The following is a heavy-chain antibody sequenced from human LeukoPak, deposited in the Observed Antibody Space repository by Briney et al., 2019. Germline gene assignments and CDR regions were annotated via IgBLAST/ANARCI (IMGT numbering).Heavy chain of an antibody. CDR1: GFTFSSYA. CDR3: AKGVYSGSYRLSYSH. Sequence: GGSLRLSCAASGFTFSSYAMSWVRQAPGKGLEWVSAISGSGGSTYYADSVKGRFTISRDNSKNTLYLQMNSLRAEDTAVYYCAKGVYSGSYRLSYSHWGQGTLVTVSS. J-gene: IGHJ4*02. CDR2: ISGSGGST. D-gene: IGHD1-26*01. V-gene: IGHV3-23*01.